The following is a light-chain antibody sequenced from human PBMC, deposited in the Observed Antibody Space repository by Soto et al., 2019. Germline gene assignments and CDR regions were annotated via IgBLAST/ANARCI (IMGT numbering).Light chain of an antibody. V-gene: IGLV2-23*02. Sequence: QSVLTQPASVSGSPGQSITISCTGTSSDVGSYNLVSWYQQHPGKAPKLMIYEVSKRPSGVSNRFSGSKSGNTASLTISGLQAEDEADYYCCSYAGSILYVFGTGTKAPS. CDR2: EVS. CDR1: SSDVGSYNL. J-gene: IGLJ1*01. CDR3: CSYAGSILYV.